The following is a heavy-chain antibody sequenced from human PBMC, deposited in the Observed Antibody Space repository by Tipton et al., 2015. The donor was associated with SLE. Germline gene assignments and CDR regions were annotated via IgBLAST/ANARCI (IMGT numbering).Heavy chain of an antibody. V-gene: IGHV3-48*01. D-gene: IGHD2-15*01. CDR2: ITGTSSAT. Sequence: SLRLSCVASGFTFSTYSVHWVRQAPGKGLEWVSYITGTSSATYYADSVKGRFTISRDNVKNSLYLQMNSLRADDTAVYYCARGAAVLLFDYWGQGTLVIVSS. CDR1: GFTFSTYS. CDR3: ARGAAVLLFDY. J-gene: IGHJ4*02.